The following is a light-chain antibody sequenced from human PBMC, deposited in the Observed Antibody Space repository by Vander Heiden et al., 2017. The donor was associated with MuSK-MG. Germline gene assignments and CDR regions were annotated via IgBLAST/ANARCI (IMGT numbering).Light chain of an antibody. CDR1: QSFSTW. CDR2: KTS. J-gene: IGKJ1*01. CDR3: QQYNSEPWT. V-gene: IGKV1-5*03. Sequence: DIQMTQSPSTLSASVGDRVTITCRASQSFSTWLAWYQQKPGTAPKLLIYKTSSLQSGVPSRFSGSRSGTEFTLTISSLQPDDFATYYCQQYNSEPWTFGQGTTVEIK.